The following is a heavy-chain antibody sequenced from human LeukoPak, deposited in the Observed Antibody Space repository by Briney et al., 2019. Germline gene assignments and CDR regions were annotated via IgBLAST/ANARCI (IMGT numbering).Heavy chain of an antibody. CDR1: GGSISSRSYY. J-gene: IGHJ3*02. D-gene: IGHD2-15*01. CDR3: AALRRDIVVVVAATYAFDI. V-gene: IGHV4-39*01. Sequence: KSSETLSLTCTVSGGSISSRSYYWGWIRQPPGKGLEWIGSIYYSGSTYYNPSLKSRVTISVDTSKNQFSLKLSSVTAADTAVCYCAALRRDIVVVVAATYAFDIWGQGTMVTVSS. CDR2: IYYSGST.